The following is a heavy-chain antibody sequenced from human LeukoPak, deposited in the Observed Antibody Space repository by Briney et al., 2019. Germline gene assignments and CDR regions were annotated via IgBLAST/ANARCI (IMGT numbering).Heavy chain of an antibody. J-gene: IGHJ4*02. CDR2: ISAYNGNT. D-gene: IGHD1-26*01. CDR1: GYTLTSYG. CDR3: ARGKKPSGSYSGFDY. V-gene: IGHV1-18*01. Sequence: ASVKVSCKASGYTLTSYGISWVRQAPGQGLELMGWISAYNGNTNYAQKLQGRVTVTTDTSTSTAYMELRSLRSDDTAVYYCARGKKPSGSYSGFDYWGQGTLVTVSS.